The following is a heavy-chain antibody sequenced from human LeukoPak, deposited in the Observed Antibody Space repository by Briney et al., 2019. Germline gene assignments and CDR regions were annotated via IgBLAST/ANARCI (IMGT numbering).Heavy chain of an antibody. CDR2: IYYSGST. V-gene: IGHV4-30-4*01. CDR3: ARGWAIVVAFDY. D-gene: IGHD3-22*01. Sequence: SETLSLTCTVSGGSISSGDYYWSRIRRPPGKGLEWIGYIYYSGSTYYNPSLKSRVTISVDTSKNQFSLKLSSVTAADTAVYYCARGWAIVVAFDYWGQGTLVTVSS. CDR1: GGSISSGDYY. J-gene: IGHJ4*02.